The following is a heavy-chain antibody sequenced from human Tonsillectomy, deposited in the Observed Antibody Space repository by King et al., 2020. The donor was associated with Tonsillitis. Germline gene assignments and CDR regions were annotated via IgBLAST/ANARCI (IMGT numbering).Heavy chain of an antibody. CDR2: TNHSGST. V-gene: IGHV4-34*01. CDR1: GGSFSGYY. CDR3: ARSGYYLYTVDY. Sequence: VQLQQWGAGLLKPSETLSLTCAVYGGSFSGYYWCWIRQPPGKGLEWIGETNHSGSTNYNPSLKSRVTISVDTSKNQFSLKLSSVTAADTAVYYCARSGYYLYTVDYWGQGTLVTVSS. J-gene: IGHJ4*02. D-gene: IGHD3-22*01.